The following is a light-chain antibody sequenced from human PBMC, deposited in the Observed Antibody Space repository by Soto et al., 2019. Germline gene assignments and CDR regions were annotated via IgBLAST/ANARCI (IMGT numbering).Light chain of an antibody. J-gene: IGKJ3*01. CDR1: QGVSSY. V-gene: IGKV1-8*01. CDR2: AAS. CDR3: QQYSTYPFT. Sequence: ATRMTQSPSSFPASTGDRVNITCRADQGVSSYLACYQQKPGRAPKLLIYAASTLQSGVPATFRGSESGRDFTLTISCLQSEDFATYFCQQYSTYPFTFDSGTKVDVK.